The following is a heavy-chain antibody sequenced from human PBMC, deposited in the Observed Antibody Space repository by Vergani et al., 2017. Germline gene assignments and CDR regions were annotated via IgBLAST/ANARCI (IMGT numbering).Heavy chain of an antibody. CDR2: IYYSQNGKT. Sequence: QVQLQESGPGLVKPSETLSLTCDVSDDSIRSGYYWGWIRQPPGRGREWIGSIYYSQNGKTYYNPSLKSRVTMSVEATKNQFSLKLTSVTAADTAVYYYARQWLGAGGLFDHWGQGILVTVSS. V-gene: IGHV4-38-2*01. CDR3: ARQWLGAGGLFDH. J-gene: IGHJ4*02. CDR1: DDSIRSGYY. D-gene: IGHD6-19*01.